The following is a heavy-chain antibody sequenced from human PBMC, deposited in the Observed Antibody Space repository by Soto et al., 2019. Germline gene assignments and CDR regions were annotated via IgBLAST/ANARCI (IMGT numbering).Heavy chain of an antibody. V-gene: IGHV3-15*07. D-gene: IGHD6-13*01. CDR1: GFTISNAW. Sequence: PGGSLRLSCAASGFTISNAWMNWVRQAPGKGLEWVGRIKSKTDGGTTDYAAPVKGRFTISRDDSKNTLYLQMNSLKTEDTAVYYCTTDGSWFTPYYYYGMDVWGQGTTVTVS. J-gene: IGHJ6*02. CDR2: IKSKTDGGTT. CDR3: TTDGSWFTPYYYYGMDV.